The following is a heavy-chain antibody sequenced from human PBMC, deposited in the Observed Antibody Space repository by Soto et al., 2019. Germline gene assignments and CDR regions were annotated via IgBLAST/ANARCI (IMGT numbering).Heavy chain of an antibody. Sequence: SVKVSCKASGGTFSSYAISWVRQAPGQGPEWMGGIIPIFGTANYAQKFQGRVTITADKSTSTAYMELSSLRSEDTAVYYCARDGSGSYYYYYYGMDVWGQGTTVTVSS. J-gene: IGHJ6*02. CDR2: IIPIFGTA. CDR1: GGTFSSYA. CDR3: ARDGSGSYYYYYYGMDV. V-gene: IGHV1-69*06. D-gene: IGHD3-10*01.